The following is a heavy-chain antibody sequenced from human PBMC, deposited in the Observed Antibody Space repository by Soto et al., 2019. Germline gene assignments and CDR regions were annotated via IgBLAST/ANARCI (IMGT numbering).Heavy chain of an antibody. V-gene: IGHV1-69*12. CDR2: IIPIFGTA. CDR1: GGTFSSYA. J-gene: IGHJ6*02. Sequence: QVQLVQSGAEVKKPGSSVKVSCKASGGTFSSYAISWVRQAPGQGLEWMGGIIPIFGTANYAQKFQGRVTITADESTSTAYMELSRLRSEDTAVYYCASVLGFWSGYYPNGYYGMDVWGQGTTVTVSS. CDR3: ASVLGFWSGYYPNGYYGMDV. D-gene: IGHD3-3*01.